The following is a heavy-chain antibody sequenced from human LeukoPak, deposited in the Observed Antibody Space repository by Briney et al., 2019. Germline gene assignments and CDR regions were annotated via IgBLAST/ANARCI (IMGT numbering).Heavy chain of an antibody. CDR3: ARARNYYDSSDYYYEGDAFDI. V-gene: IGHV4-59*01. J-gene: IGHJ3*02. D-gene: IGHD3-22*01. Sequence: SETLSLTCTVSGGSISSYHWSWIRQPPGKGLECIGYIYYSGSTHYNPSLKSRVTVSVDTSKNQFSLKLSSVTAADTAVYFCARARNYYDSSDYYYEGDAFDIWGQGTMVTVSS. CDR2: IYYSGST. CDR1: GGSISSYH.